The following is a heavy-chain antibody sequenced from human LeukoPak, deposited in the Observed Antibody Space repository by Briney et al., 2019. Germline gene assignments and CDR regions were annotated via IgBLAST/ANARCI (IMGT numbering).Heavy chain of an antibody. Sequence: SETLSLTCTVSGGSISSYYWSWIRQPPGKGLEWIGYIYYSGSTNYNSSLKSRVTISVDTSKNQFSLKLSSVTAADTAVYYCARVTGSGYYYGWGQGTLVTVSS. V-gene: IGHV4-59*01. D-gene: IGHD3-22*01. CDR3: ARVTGSGYYYG. CDR1: GGSISSYY. J-gene: IGHJ4*02. CDR2: IYYSGST.